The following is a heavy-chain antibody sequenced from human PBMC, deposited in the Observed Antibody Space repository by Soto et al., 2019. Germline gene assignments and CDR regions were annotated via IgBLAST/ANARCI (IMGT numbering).Heavy chain of an antibody. J-gene: IGHJ4*02. CDR2: INPNSGGT. V-gene: IGHV1-2*02. CDR3: ARGPPAYHWNYSYYFDY. D-gene: IGHD1-7*01. CDR1: GYTFTGYY. Sequence: ASVKVSCKASGYTFTGYYMHWVRQAPGQGLEWMGWINPNSGGTNYAQKFQGRVTMTRDTSISTAYMELSRLRSDDTAVYYCARGPPAYHWNYSYYFDYWGQGTLVTVYS.